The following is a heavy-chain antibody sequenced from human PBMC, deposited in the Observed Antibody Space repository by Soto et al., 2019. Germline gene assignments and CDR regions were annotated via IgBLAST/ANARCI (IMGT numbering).Heavy chain of an antibody. CDR3: ASGYCSSTSCYEGWFDP. CDR2: IYYSGST. V-gene: IGHV4-59*01. Sequence: SSETLSLTCTVSGDSINRKYWSWIRQPPGKGLEWIGYIYYSGSTNYNPSLKSRVTISVDTSKNQFSLKLSSVTAADTAVYYCASGYCSSTSCYEGWFDPWGQGTLVTVSS. CDR1: GDSINRKY. D-gene: IGHD2-2*01. J-gene: IGHJ5*02.